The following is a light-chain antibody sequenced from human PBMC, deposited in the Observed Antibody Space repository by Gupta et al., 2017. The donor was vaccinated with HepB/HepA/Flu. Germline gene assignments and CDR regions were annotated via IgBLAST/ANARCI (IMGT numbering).Light chain of an antibody. CDR3: QQRSNWPPYT. Sequence: EIVLTPSPATLSLSPGERATLSCRASQSVSSYLAWYQQKPGQAPRRLIYDAANRDTGIPARFSGSGYGTDFTLTISSREPEDFAVYYCQQRSNWPPYTFGQGTRLEIK. CDR2: DAA. CDR1: QSVSSY. J-gene: IGKJ2*01. V-gene: IGKV3-11*01.